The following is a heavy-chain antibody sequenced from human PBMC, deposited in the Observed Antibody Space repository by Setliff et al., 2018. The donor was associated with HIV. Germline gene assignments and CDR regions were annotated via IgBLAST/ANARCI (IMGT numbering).Heavy chain of an antibody. CDR2: ILDKANNYAT. CDR3: ARPRHIYDDSSDDY. Sequence: GVLKISCAASGFTFSGSAMHWVRQASGKGLEWVGRILDKANNYATAYAASLEGRFTISRDDSKNTAYLQMSSLKTEDTAVYYCARPRHIYDDSSDDYWGQGTLVTVSS. D-gene: IGHD3-22*01. J-gene: IGHJ4*02. CDR1: GFTFSGSA. V-gene: IGHV3-73*01.